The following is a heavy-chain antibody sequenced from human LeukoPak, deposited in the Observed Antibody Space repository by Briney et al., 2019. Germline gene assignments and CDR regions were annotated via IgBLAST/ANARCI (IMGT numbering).Heavy chain of an antibody. CDR2: INHSGST. D-gene: IGHD4-17*01. CDR1: GGSVSSGSYY. CDR3: ARATTVTDL. J-gene: IGHJ4*02. V-gene: IGHV4-39*07. Sequence: KSSETLSLTCTVSGGSVSSGSYYWSWIRQPPGKGLEWIGEINHSGSTNYNPSLKSRVTISVDTSKNQFSLKLSSVTAADTAVYYCARATTVTDLWGQGTLVTVSS.